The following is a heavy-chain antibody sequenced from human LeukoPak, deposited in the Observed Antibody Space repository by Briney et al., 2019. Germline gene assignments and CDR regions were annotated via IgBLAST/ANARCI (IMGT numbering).Heavy chain of an antibody. Sequence: ASVKVSCKASGYTFTSYGISWVRQAPGQGLEWMGWISAYNGNTNYAQKLQGRVTMTTDTSTSTAYMELRSLRSDDTAVYYCARDNGPGYDILTGYYRGFDYWGQETLVTVSS. CDR2: ISAYNGNT. J-gene: IGHJ4*02. CDR1: GYTFTSYG. CDR3: ARDNGPGYDILTGYYRGFDY. V-gene: IGHV1-18*01. D-gene: IGHD3-9*01.